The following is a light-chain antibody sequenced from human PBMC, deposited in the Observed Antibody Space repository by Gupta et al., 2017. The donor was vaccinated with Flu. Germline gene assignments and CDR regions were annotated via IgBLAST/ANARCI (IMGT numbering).Light chain of an antibody. J-gene: IGLJ3*02. CDR1: SGSIATNY. CDR3: QSDDNYNQWV. V-gene: IGLV6-57*04. CDR2: DDN. Sequence: TPHPPRSLSKSPGQPFTNSCHRSSGSIATNYVQWYQQRPGSAPTTLIFDDNQRPSGVPDRFSGSVDSSSNSASPTISGLRPEDEADYYCQSDDNYNQWVFGGGTKLTVL.